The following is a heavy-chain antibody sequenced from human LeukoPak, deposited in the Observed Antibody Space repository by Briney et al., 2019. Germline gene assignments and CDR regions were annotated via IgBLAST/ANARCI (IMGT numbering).Heavy chain of an antibody. V-gene: IGHV4-59*01. Sequence: PSETLSLTCTVSGGSISSYYWSWIRQPPGKGLEWIGYIYYSGSTNYNPSLKSRVTISVDTSKNQFSLKLSSVTAADTAVYYCARGTYSYGIDYWGQGTLVTVSS. CDR1: GGSISSYY. CDR2: IYYSGST. CDR3: ARGTYSYGIDY. D-gene: IGHD5-18*01. J-gene: IGHJ4*02.